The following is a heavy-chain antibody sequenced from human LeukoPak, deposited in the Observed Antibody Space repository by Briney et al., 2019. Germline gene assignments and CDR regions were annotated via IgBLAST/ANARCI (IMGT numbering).Heavy chain of an antibody. Sequence: PGGSLRLSCAASGLFFSTNWMSWVRQAPGKGLEWVATIKPDGRDKYYVDSVKGRFTMSRDNGKNSVYLQMNSLRAEDTAVYYCASWEASTNYWGQGTLVTVSP. V-gene: IGHV3-7*01. J-gene: IGHJ4*02. CDR2: IKPDGRDK. CDR3: ASWEASTNY. D-gene: IGHD1-26*01. CDR1: GLFFSTNW.